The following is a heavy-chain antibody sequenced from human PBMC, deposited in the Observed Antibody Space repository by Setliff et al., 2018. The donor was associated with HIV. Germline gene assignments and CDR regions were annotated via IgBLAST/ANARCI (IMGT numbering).Heavy chain of an antibody. CDR3: ARAGGGATDQAFDI. V-gene: IGHV1-46*01. J-gene: IGHJ3*02. Sequence: AAVTVSCKASGYTFTRYYIHWVRQAPGQGLGWMGVVHPSGCSTSYEQSFQGRLTVTTDTSTGTLYMELSNLRSDDWAVYYCARAGGGATDQAFDIWGQGTMVTVSS. CDR2: VHPSGCST. D-gene: IGHD2-2*01. CDR1: GYTFTRYY.